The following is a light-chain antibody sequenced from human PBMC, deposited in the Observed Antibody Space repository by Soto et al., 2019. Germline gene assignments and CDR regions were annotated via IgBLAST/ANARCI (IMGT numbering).Light chain of an antibody. CDR3: CSYAGTYWV. CDR2: DVS. J-gene: IGLJ3*02. V-gene: IGLV2-11*01. CDR1: SNDVGGYNY. Sequence: QYVLTQPRSVSGSPGQSVTISCTGTSNDVGGYNYVSWFQQHPGKVPKLMVYDVSYRPSGVPDRFSGSKSGNTASLTISGLQADDEGDYYCCSYAGTYWVFGGGTKLTVL.